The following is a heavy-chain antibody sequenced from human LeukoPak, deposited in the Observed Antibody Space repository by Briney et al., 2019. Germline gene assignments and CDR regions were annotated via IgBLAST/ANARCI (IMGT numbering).Heavy chain of an antibody. CDR3: ARGRANGAYVSRVLDY. CDR2: IMESGDIT. Sequence: GGSLRLSCVGTGFSFSNYVMRWVRQAPGKELEWVSSIMESGDITYYADSVKGRFTISRDNSKNTLYLQMNSLIAEDTALYYCARGRANGAYVSRVLDYWGQGILVTVSS. V-gene: IGHV3-23*01. CDR1: GFSFSNYV. D-gene: IGHD2-8*01. J-gene: IGHJ4*02.